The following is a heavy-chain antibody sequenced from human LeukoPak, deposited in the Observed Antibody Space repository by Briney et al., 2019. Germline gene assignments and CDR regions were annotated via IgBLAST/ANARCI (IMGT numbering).Heavy chain of an antibody. CDR3: AKGGSDRYFDY. V-gene: IGHV3-23*01. CDR1: GFSFSSYA. Sequence: GVSLRLSCAASGFSFSSYAMSWVRQAPGKGLEWVSAISGSGGSTYYADSVKGRFTISRDNSKNTLYLQMNSLRAEDTAVYYCAKGGSDRYFDYWGQGTLVTVSS. CDR2: ISGSGGST. J-gene: IGHJ4*02. D-gene: IGHD6-6*01.